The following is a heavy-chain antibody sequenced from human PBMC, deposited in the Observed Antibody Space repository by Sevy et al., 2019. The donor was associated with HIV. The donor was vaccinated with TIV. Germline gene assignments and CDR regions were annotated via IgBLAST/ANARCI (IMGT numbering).Heavy chain of an antibody. CDR3: ARDRDTMVKNKYYYYGMDV. J-gene: IGHJ6*02. D-gene: IGHD3-10*01. CDR1: GFTFSNYN. CDR2: ISSSSGSI. V-gene: IGHV3-21*01. Sequence: GGSLRLSCAASGFTFSNYNMTWVRQAPGKGLEWVSFISSSSGSIYYADSLKGRFTISRDNAKNSLYLQMNSLRAEDTAVYYCARDRDTMVKNKYYYYGMDVWGQGTTVTVS.